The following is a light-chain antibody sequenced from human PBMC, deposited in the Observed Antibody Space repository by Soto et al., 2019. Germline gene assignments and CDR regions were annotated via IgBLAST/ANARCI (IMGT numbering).Light chain of an antibody. V-gene: IGKV3-20*01. CDR1: QRVGSSS. CDR2: GVS. CDR3: QQFGTSPA. J-gene: IGKJ4*01. Sequence: EIVLTQSPGTLSLSPGERAILSCRASQRVGSSSLAWYQQRPGQAPRLLICGVSTRATGIPDRFSGSGSGTVFTLTISRLESEDFAVYFCQQFGTSPAFGGGTKVEIK.